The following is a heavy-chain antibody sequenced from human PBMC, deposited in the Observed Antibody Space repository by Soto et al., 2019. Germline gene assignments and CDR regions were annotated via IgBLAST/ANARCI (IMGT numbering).Heavy chain of an antibody. CDR3: ARGIRPIVVVPAAINWFDP. V-gene: IGHV4-34*01. CDR2: INHSGST. CDR1: GGTFSGYY. D-gene: IGHD2-2*01. J-gene: IGHJ5*02. Sequence: SETLCLTCAVYGGTFSGYYWSWIRQPPGKGLEWIGEINHSGSTNYNPSLKSRVTISVDTSKNQFSLKLSSVTAADTAVYYCARGIRPIVVVPAAINWFDPWGQGTLVTVSS.